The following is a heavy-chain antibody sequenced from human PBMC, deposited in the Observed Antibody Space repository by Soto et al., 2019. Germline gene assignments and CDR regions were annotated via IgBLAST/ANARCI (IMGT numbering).Heavy chain of an antibody. CDR1: GGSVRNYY. Sequence: SETLSLTCTVSGGSVRNYYWSWLRQSAWIGLQCIGRVYTTWTTNYNPALDSRVPMSLDTSNTPISLRLRSVTAAATALYYCARDDYCDSTHRFDTW. CDR2: VYTTWTT. V-gene: IGHV4-4*07. J-gene: IGHJ5*01. CDR3: ARDDYCDSTHRFDT. D-gene: IGHD3-22*01.